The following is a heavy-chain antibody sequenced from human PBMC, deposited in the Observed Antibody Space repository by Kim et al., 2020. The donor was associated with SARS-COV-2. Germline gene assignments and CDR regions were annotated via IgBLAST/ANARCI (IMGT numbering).Heavy chain of an antibody. CDR3: AKATGENYDILTGYVDY. V-gene: IGHV3-9*01. CDR2: ISWNSGSI. CDR1: GFTFDDYA. D-gene: IGHD3-9*01. J-gene: IGHJ4*02. Sequence: GGSLRLSCAASGFTFDDYAMHWVRQAPGKGLEWVSGISWNSGSIGYADSVKGRFTISRDNAKNSLYLQMNSLRAEDTALYYCAKATGENYDILTGYVDYWGQGTLVTVSS.